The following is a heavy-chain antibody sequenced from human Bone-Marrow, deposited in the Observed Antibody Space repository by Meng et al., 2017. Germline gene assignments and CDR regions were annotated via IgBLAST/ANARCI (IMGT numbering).Heavy chain of an antibody. CDR1: GFTFSDYY. D-gene: IGHD3-3*01. J-gene: IGHJ4*02. Sequence: GGSLRLSCAVSGFTFSDYYMSWIRQAPGKGLEWVSYISSSGSTIYYADSVKGRFTISRDNSKNTLYLQMNSLRAEDTAVYYCARGGGYYDFWSGYLDFDYWGQGTLVTVSS. CDR2: ISSSGSTI. V-gene: IGHV3-11*04. CDR3: ARGGGYYDFWSGYLDFDY.